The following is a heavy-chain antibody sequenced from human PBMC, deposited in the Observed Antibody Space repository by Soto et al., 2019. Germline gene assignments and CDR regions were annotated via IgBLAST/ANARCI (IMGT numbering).Heavy chain of an antibody. V-gene: IGHV5-51*01. CDR1: GYSFTSYW. CDR3: ARIALGYCSSTSCPYYYMDV. Sequence: PGESLKISCKGSGYSFTSYWIGWVRQMPGKGLEWMGIIYPGDSDTRYSPSFQGQVTISADKSISTAYLQWSSLKASDTAMYYCARIALGYCSSTSCPYYYMDVWGKGTTVTVSS. CDR2: IYPGDSDT. D-gene: IGHD2-2*01. J-gene: IGHJ6*03.